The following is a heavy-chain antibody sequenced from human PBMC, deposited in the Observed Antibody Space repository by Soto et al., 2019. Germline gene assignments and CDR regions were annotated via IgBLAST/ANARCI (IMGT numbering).Heavy chain of an antibody. Sequence: QVALKQSGAEVKRPGSSVRVSCEPSGGNWGVYVVSWLREAPARGPEGRGGNSPIYSAANYARNFRGRLTIPADKSTNTAYMELVSLRSEDTAIYYCARYWSAGTFYGAFDMWGQGTKV. CDR3: ARYWSAGTFYGAFDM. D-gene: IGHD2-15*01. J-gene: IGHJ3*02. CDR2: NSPIYSAA. CDR1: GGNWGVYV. V-gene: IGHV1-69*06.